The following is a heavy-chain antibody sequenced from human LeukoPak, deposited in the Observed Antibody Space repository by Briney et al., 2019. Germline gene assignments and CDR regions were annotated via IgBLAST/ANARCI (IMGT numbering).Heavy chain of an antibody. V-gene: IGHV4-4*07. J-gene: IGHJ4*02. CDR3: ARGLKGTNAVDY. D-gene: IGHD2-8*01. Sequence: PSETLSLTCSVSGDSTNNNYWSWIRQPAGKGLEWIGRIYTSGSTKYNPSLRSRVTMSVDTSKNQFSLKLTGVTAADTAVYYCARGLKGTNAVDYWGQGILVTVSS. CDR1: GDSTNNNY. CDR2: IYTSGST.